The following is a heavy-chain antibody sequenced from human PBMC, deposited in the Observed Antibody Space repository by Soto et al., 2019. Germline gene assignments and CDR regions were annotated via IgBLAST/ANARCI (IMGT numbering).Heavy chain of an antibody. Sequence: EVQLVESGGGLVQPGGSLRLSCVDSGFTFSSYWMSWVRQAPVKGLEWVGNIKQDGSEENYADSVKGRFTISRDNAKNSMYLQMNSLRVEDTAVYYCARIAASGRGWDVSGQGTTVVVSS. D-gene: IGHD6-13*01. CDR1: GFTFSSYW. CDR2: IKQDGSEE. CDR3: ARIAASGRGWDV. V-gene: IGHV3-7*01. J-gene: IGHJ6*02.